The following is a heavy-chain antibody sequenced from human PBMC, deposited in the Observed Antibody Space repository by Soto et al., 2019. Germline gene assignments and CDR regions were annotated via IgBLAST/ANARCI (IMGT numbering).Heavy chain of an antibody. V-gene: IGHV1-18*01. CDR3: ARFRVRGVTSPYYYYYYGMDV. D-gene: IGHD3-10*01. CDR2: ISAYNGNT. Sequence: QVQLVQSGAEVKKPGASVKVSCKASGYTFTSYGISWVRQAPGQGLEWMGWISAYNGNTNYAQKLQGRVTMTTDASTSTAYMELRSLRSDDTAVYYCARFRVRGVTSPYYYYYYGMDVWGQGTTVTVSS. CDR1: GYTFTSYG. J-gene: IGHJ6*02.